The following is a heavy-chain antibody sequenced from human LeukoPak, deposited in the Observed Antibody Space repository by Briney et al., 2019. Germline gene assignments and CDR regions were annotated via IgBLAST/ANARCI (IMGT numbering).Heavy chain of an antibody. J-gene: IGHJ4*02. Sequence: SETLSLTCTVSGGSISSGGYYWSWIRQHPGKGLEWIGYIYYSGSTYYNPSLKSRVTISVDTSKNQFSLKLSSVTAADTAVYYCATDRPGIAAAGTLDYWGQGTLVTVSS. CDR2: IYYSGST. CDR1: GGSISSGGYY. D-gene: IGHD6-13*01. V-gene: IGHV4-31*03. CDR3: ATDRPGIAAAGTLDY.